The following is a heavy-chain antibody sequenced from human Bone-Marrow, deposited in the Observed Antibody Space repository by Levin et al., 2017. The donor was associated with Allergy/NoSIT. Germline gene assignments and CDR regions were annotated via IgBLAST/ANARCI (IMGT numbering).Heavy chain of an antibody. J-gene: IGHJ4*02. CDR2: IRSNADGGTT. CDR3: ATAPGFYATSPFDY. CDR1: GIIFNNAW. Sequence: GGSLRLSCAASGIIFNNAWMNWVRQTPGRRLEWVGRIRSNADGGTTDYAAPVKDRFTISRDDSKDTVYLQMNSLKTEDTAVYYCATAPGFYATSPFDYWGQGTLVTVSS. D-gene: IGHD2/OR15-2a*01. V-gene: IGHV3-15*07.